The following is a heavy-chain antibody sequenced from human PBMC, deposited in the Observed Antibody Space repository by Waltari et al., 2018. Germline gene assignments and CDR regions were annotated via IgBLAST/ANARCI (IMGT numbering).Heavy chain of an antibody. Sequence: QVQLVQSGAEVKTPGSSVKVSCKASGGTFSSYAISWVRQAPGPGAEWMGGIIPIFGTANYAQKFQGRVTITADESTSTAYMELSSLRSEDTAVYYCARYDFWSGYYNADYYYGMDVWGQGTTVTVSS. CDR1: GGTFSSYA. D-gene: IGHD3-3*01. CDR3: ARYDFWSGYYNADYYYGMDV. J-gene: IGHJ6*02. CDR2: IIPIFGTA. V-gene: IGHV1-69*01.